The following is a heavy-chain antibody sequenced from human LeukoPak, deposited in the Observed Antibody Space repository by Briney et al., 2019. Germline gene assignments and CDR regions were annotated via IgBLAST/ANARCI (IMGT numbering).Heavy chain of an antibody. CDR2: IYPGDSDT. J-gene: IGHJ6*03. Sequence: GESLQISSKGSGYNFTSYWIGWVRQMPGKGLEWMGIIYPGDSDTRYSPSFQGQVTISADKSISTAYLQWSSLKASDTAMYYCARHPGSAYYYYYYMDVWGKGTTVTVSS. CDR1: GYNFTSYW. V-gene: IGHV5-51*01. CDR3: ARHPGSAYYYYYYMDV. D-gene: IGHD1-14*01.